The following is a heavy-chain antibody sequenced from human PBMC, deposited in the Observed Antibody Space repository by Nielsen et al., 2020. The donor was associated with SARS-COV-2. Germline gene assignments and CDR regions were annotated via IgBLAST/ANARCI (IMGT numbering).Heavy chain of an antibody. D-gene: IGHD2-21*02. J-gene: IGHJ2*01. Sequence: ASVKVSCKVSGYTLTELSMHWVRQAPGKGLEWMGGFDPEDGETIYAQKFQGRVTMTEDTSTDTAYMELSSLRSEDTAVYYCATDSHCGGDCYSYWYFDLWGRGTLVTVSS. V-gene: IGHV1-24*01. CDR2: FDPEDGET. CDR3: ATDSHCGGDCYSYWYFDL. CDR1: GYTLTELS.